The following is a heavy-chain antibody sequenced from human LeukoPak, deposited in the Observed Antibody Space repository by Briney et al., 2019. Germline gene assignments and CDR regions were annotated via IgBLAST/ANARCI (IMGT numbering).Heavy chain of an antibody. J-gene: IGHJ3*02. D-gene: IGHD6-19*01. Sequence: GGSLRLSCAASGFTFSSYAMHWVRQAPGKGLEWVAVISYDGSNKYYADSVKGRFTISRDNSKNTLYLQMNSLRAEDTAVYYCARGPHPVYSSGWLKNAAFDIWGQGTMVTVSS. V-gene: IGHV3-30-3*01. CDR2: ISYDGSNK. CDR1: GFTFSSYA. CDR3: ARGPHPVYSSGWLKNAAFDI.